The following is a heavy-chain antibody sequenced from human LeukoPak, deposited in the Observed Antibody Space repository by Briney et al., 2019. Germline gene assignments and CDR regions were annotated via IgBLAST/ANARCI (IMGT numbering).Heavy chain of an antibody. CDR2: INHSGST. V-gene: IGHV4-34*01. Sequence: PSETLSLTCAVYGGSFSGYYWSWIRQPPGKGLEWIGEINHSGSTNYNPPLKSRVTISVDTSKNQFSLKLSSVTAADTAVYYCARVRVQFDYWGQGTLVTVSS. CDR1: GGSFSGYY. J-gene: IGHJ4*02. CDR3: ARVRVQFDY.